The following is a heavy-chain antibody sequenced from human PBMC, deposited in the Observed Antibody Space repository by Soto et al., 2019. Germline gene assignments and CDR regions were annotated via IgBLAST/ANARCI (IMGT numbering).Heavy chain of an antibody. D-gene: IGHD3-10*01. Sequence: QVQLQQWGAGLLKPSETLSLTCAVYGGSFSGYYWSWIRQPPGKGLEWIGEINHSGSTNYNPSLKSRDTISEDTSKNQFSLKLSSVTAADTAVYYCARWGGVLGDAFDIWGQGTMVTVSS. CDR3: ARWGGVLGDAFDI. V-gene: IGHV4-34*01. CDR2: INHSGST. CDR1: GGSFSGYY. J-gene: IGHJ3*02.